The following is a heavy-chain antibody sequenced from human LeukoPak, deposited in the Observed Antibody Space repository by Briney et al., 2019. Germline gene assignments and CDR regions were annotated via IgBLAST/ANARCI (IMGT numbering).Heavy chain of an antibody. CDR1: GYXFNSYW. CDR3: ARKSEVITPFDY. CDR2: IDPSDSYT. V-gene: IGHV5-10-1*01. D-gene: IGHD3-22*01. Sequence: GESLKISCKGSGYXFNSYWISWVRQMPGKGLEWMGRIDPSDSYTNYSPSFQGHVTISADKSISTAYLHWSSLKASDTAMYYCARKSEVITPFDYWGQGSLVTVSS. J-gene: IGHJ4*02.